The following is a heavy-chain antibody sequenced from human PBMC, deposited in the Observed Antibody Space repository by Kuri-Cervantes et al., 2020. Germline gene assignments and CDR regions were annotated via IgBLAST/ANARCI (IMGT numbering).Heavy chain of an antibody. CDR3: ARVGSSGWYAGY. V-gene: IGHV4-34*01. D-gene: IGHD6-19*01. CDR1: GGSFSGYY. CDR2: INHSGST. J-gene: IGHJ4*02. Sequence: SETLSLTCAVYGGSFSGYYWSWIRQPPGKGLEWIGEINHSGSTNYNPSLKSRVTISVDTSKNQFSLKLSSVTVADTAVYYCARVGSSGWYAGYWGQGTLVTVSS.